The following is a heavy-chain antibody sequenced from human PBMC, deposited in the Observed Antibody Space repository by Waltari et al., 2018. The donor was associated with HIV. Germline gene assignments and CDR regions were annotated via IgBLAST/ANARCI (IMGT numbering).Heavy chain of an antibody. J-gene: IGHJ3*01. V-gene: IGHV1-69*01. CDR2: IMPKCGTV. CDR1: GGTFRSYT. D-gene: IGHD2-15*01. Sequence: QVQLVQSGAEMKMSGSSVKVSCKASGGTFRSYTISWVRQAPGQGLEWMGGIMPKCGTVRYAQKFQGRVTMTADESTSTVDLELTSLRSDDTAVYYCARGGCSGGTCYSKSFDLWGQGTLVTVSS. CDR3: ARGGCSGGTCYSKSFDL.